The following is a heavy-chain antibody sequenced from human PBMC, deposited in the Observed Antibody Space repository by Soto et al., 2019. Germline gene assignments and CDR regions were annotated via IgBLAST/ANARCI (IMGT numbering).Heavy chain of an antibody. Sequence: SQTLSLTCDISWDSVSSDSTAWNWIMQSPSRGLEWLGRTYYKSKGFYNYAVSVRSRIAIKSDKSKNQFSLQLNSVTPEDTAVYFCARGHQWLVYGGQVSLVNVSS. CDR1: WDSVSSDSTA. CDR3: ARGHQWLVY. J-gene: IGHJ4*02. D-gene: IGHD6-19*01. V-gene: IGHV6-1*01. CDR2: TYYKSKGFY.